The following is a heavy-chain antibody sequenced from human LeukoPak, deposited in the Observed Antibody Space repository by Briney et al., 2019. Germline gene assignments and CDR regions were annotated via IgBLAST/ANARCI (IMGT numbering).Heavy chain of an antibody. J-gene: IGHJ4*02. V-gene: IGHV4-39*01. Sequence: SETLPLTCTVSGGSISSSSYYWGWIRQPPGKGLEWIGSIYYSGSTYYNPSLKSRVTISVDTSKNQFSLKLSSVTAADTAVYYCARLGSSTTSDYFDYWGQGALVTVSS. CDR1: GGSISSSSYY. CDR2: IYYSGST. CDR3: ARLGSSTTSDYFDY. D-gene: IGHD2-2*01.